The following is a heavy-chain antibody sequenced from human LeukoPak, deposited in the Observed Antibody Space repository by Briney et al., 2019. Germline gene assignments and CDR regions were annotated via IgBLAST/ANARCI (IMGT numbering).Heavy chain of an antibody. CDR3: ARLNATIAALGY. D-gene: IGHD6-6*01. Sequence: SETLSLTCAVYGGSFSGYYWSWIRQPPGKGLEWIGETNHSGSTNYNPSLKSRVTISVDTSKNQFSLKLSSVTAADTAVYYCARLNATIAALGYWGQGTLVTVSS. J-gene: IGHJ4*02. CDR1: GGSFSGYY. V-gene: IGHV4-34*01. CDR2: TNHSGST.